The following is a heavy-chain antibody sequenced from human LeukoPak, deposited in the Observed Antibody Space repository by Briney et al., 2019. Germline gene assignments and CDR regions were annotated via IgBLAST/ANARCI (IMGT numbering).Heavy chain of an antibody. CDR1: GGSISSYY. D-gene: IGHD6-19*01. CDR2: INHSGST. Sequence: SETLSLTCTVSGGSISSYYWSWIRQPPGKGLEWIGEINHSGSTNYNPSLKSRVTISVDTSKNQFSLKLSSVTAADTAVYYCARERQRGYSSGWYGYWGQGTLVTVSS. J-gene: IGHJ4*02. V-gene: IGHV4-34*01. CDR3: ARERQRGYSSGWYGY.